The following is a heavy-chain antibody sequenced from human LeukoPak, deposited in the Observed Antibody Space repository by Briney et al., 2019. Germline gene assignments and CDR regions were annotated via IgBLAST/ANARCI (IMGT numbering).Heavy chain of an antibody. J-gene: IGHJ4*02. CDR3: AREDSSSFDY. D-gene: IGHD6-6*01. Sequence: PGGSLRLSCAASGLTFSSYWMSRVRQAPGKGLECVANIKQDGSEKYYVDSVKGRFAISRDNSKNTLYLQMNSLRAEDTAVYYRAREDSSSFDYWGQGTLVTVSS. CDR2: IKQDGSEK. CDR1: GLTFSSYW. V-gene: IGHV3-7*01.